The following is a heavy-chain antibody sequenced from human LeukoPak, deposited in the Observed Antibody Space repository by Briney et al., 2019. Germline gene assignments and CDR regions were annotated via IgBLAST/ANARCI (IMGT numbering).Heavy chain of an antibody. J-gene: IGHJ3*02. Sequence: SETLSLTCTVSGGSINNYYWSWIRQPPGKRLEWIGYIYYTGNTNYNPSLKSRVTISLDTSKNQFSLKLSSVTAADTAVYYCARLTSLAIWGQGTMVTVYS. V-gene: IGHV4-59*12. CDR3: ARLTSLAI. CDR2: IYYTGNT. CDR1: GGSINNYY.